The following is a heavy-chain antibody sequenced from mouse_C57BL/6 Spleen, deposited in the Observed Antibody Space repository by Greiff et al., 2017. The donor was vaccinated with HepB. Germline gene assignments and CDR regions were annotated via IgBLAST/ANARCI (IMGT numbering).Heavy chain of an antibody. Sequence: QVQLQQPGAELVRPGSSVKLSCKASGYTFTSYWMHWVKQRPIQGLEWIGNIDPSDSETHYNQKFKDKATLTVDKSSSTAYMQLSSLTSEDSAVYYCARPIYYYGHWYFDVWGTGTTVTVSS. CDR1: GYTFTSYW. V-gene: IGHV1-52*01. CDR2: IDPSDSET. J-gene: IGHJ1*03. D-gene: IGHD1-1*01. CDR3: ARPIYYYGHWYFDV.